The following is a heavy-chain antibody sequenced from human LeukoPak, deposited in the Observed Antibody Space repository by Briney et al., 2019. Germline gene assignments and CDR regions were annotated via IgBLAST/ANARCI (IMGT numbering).Heavy chain of an antibody. CDR3: ARAEYSSSWFLSHSYFDY. V-gene: IGHV3-53*01. CDR1: GFTVSSNY. J-gene: IGHJ4*02. D-gene: IGHD6-13*01. Sequence: GGSLRLSCAASGFTVSSNYMSWVRQAPGKGLEWVSVIYSDGRTYYADSVKGRFTISRDNAKNSLYLQMNSLRAEDTAVYYCARAEYSSSWFLSHSYFDYWGQGTLVTVSS. CDR2: IYSDGRT.